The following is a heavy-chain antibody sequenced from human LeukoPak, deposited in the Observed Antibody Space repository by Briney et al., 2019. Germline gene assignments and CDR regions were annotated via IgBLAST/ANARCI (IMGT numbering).Heavy chain of an antibody. V-gene: IGHV4-59*12. CDR2: IYYSGST. D-gene: IGHD2-21*02. CDR1: GGSISSYY. Sequence: PSETLSLTCTVSGGSISSYYWSWIRQPPGKGLEWIGYIYYSGSTNYNPSLKSRVTISVDTSKNQFSLKLSSVTAADTAVYYCARDTAPRTLVTATLAIWYFDLWGRGTLVTVSS. CDR3: ARDTAPRTLVTATLAIWYFDL. J-gene: IGHJ2*01.